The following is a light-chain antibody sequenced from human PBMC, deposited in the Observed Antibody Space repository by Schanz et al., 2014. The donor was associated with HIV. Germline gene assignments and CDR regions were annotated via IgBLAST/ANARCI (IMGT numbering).Light chain of an antibody. CDR1: QSISGR. CDR3: QQTSGFPRT. Sequence: DIQMTQFPSTLSASVGDRVTITCRASQSISGRLAWYQQKPGKAPKYLIYKASSLQYGVPSRFSGSGSGTEFTLTISSLQPEDFATYYCQQTSGFPRTFGQGTTVEVK. CDR2: KAS. V-gene: IGKV1-5*03. J-gene: IGKJ1*01.